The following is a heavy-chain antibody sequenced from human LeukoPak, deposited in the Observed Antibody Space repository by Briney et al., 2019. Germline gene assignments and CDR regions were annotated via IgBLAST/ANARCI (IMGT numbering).Heavy chain of an antibody. CDR2: VDPEDGET. CDR1: GYTFTDYY. Sequence: ASVKISCKASGYTFTDYYMHWVQQAPGKGLEWMGRVDPEDGETIYAEKFQGRVTITADTSTDTAYMELSSLRSEDTAVYYCATFSSSYSHVFSWGQGTLVTVSS. D-gene: IGHD1-26*01. CDR3: ATFSSSYSHVFS. J-gene: IGHJ5*02. V-gene: IGHV1-69-2*01.